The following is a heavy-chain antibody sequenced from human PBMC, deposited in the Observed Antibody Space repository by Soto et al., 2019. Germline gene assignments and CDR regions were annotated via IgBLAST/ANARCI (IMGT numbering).Heavy chain of an antibody. Sequence: QVQLHESGPGLVKPSGTLSLTCAVSGDSVSGTHWWSWVRQPPEKGLEWVGEIHHSGSTNYNPSLKSRVRLSEDEAKNQFALKLTSVTAADTALYYCVRAPHNGGQGALVAVSS. V-gene: IGHV4-4*02. CDR1: GDSVSGTHW. CDR2: IHHSGST. D-gene: IGHD1-1*01. CDR3: VRAPHN. J-gene: IGHJ4*02.